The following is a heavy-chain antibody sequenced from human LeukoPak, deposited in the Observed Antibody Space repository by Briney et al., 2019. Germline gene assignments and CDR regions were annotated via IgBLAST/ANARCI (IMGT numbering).Heavy chain of an antibody. V-gene: IGHV4-39*01. D-gene: IGHD1-26*01. CDR1: GGSISSSSYY. CDR2: IYYSGST. Sequence: PSETLSLTCTVSGGSISSSSYYWGWIRQPPGKGLEWIGSIYYSGSTYYNPSLKSRVTISVDTSKNQFSLKLSSVTAADTAVYYCARLVVGATTGGFDYWGQGTLVTVSS. J-gene: IGHJ4*02. CDR3: ARLVVGATTGGFDY.